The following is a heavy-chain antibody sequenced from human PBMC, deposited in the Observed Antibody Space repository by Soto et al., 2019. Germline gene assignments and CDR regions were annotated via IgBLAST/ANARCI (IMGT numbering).Heavy chain of an antibody. CDR1: GFSPSNVRMD. D-gene: IGHD2-21*01. CDR2: IDAIDVE. V-gene: IGHV2-26*02. CDR3: ERTTPYCGGECYPDY. J-gene: IGHJ4*02. Sequence: QVTLKESGPVLVKPTETLTLTCTVSGFSPSNVRMDVSWIRQPPGKALEWLAHIDAIDVEAYSTSLKTILTISKDTSESQVVLTMPNIDPMDTATYYCERTTPYCGGECYPDYWGQGTRVTVCS.